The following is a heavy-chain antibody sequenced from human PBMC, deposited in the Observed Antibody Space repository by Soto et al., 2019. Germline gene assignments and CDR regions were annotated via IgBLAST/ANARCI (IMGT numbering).Heavy chain of an antibody. D-gene: IGHD3-16*02. CDR2: ISYDGSNK. V-gene: IGHV3-30*18. Sequence: QVQLVESGGGVVQPGSSLRLSCAASGFTFSSCGMHWVRQAPGKGLEWVAVISYDGSNKYYADSVKGRFTISRDNSKNTLYLQMNSLRAEDTAVYYCAKDNVWGSYRYRAYFDYWGQGTLVTVSS. CDR1: GFTFSSCG. J-gene: IGHJ4*02. CDR3: AKDNVWGSYRYRAYFDY.